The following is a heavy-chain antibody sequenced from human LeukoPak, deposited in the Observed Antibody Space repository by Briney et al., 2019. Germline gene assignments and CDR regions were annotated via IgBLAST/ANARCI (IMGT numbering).Heavy chain of an antibody. CDR1: GFTFSSYA. V-gene: IGHV3-23*01. J-gene: IGHJ4*02. Sequence: PGGSLRLSCAASGFTFSSYAMSWVRQAPAKGMEWVSAISGSGGSTYYADSVKGRFTISRDNSKNTLYLQMNSLRAEDTAVYYWAKRSPGIAVAGPFDYWGQGTLVTVSS. CDR3: AKRSPGIAVAGPFDY. CDR2: ISGSGGST. D-gene: IGHD6-19*01.